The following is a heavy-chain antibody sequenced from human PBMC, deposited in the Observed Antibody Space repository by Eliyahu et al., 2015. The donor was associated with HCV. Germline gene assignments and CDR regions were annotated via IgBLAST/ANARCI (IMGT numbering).Heavy chain of an antibody. V-gene: IGHV4-39*01. Sequence: QLQLQESGPGLVKPSETLSLTCTVSGGSXXXSSYYWGWIRQPPGKGXEWIGXIYYSGSTYYXPSLKSRVTISVDTSKNQFSLKLSSVTAADTAVYYCEGYSYGFEDYYYGMDVWGQGTTVTVSS. CDR2: IYYSGST. CDR3: EGYSYGFEDYYYGMDV. J-gene: IGHJ6*02. CDR1: GGSXXXSSYY. D-gene: IGHD5-18*01.